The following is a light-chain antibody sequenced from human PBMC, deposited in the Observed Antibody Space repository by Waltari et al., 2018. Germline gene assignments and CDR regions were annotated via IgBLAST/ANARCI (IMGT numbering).Light chain of an antibody. V-gene: IGLV4-69*01. CDR1: SGHSSNV. J-gene: IGLJ3*02. CDR3: QTWGTGIWV. Sequence: QLVLTQSPSASASLGASVKLTCTLSSGHSSNVVAWHQQQPEKGPRYLMKVNSDGSHTKGDGIADRFSGSSSGAERYLTISSLQSDDEADYYCQTWGTGIWVFGGGTRLTVL. CDR2: VNSDGSH.